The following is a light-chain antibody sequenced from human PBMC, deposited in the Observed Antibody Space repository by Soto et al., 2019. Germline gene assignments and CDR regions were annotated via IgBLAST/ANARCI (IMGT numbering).Light chain of an antibody. CDR3: FSHTGV. CDR2: EAT. J-gene: IGLJ2*01. Sequence: QSVLTQPASVSGSPGQSITISCTGTSSDVGFYNLISWYQQHPGKAPKVIIFEATKRPSGVSDRISGSKSGNTASLTISGLQAEDEADYYCFSHTGVFGGGTKLTVL. CDR1: SSDVGFYNL. V-gene: IGLV2-23*01.